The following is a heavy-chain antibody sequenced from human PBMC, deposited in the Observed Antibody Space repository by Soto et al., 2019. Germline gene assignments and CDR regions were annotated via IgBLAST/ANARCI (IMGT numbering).Heavy chain of an antibody. CDR1: GFSFINYG. D-gene: IGHD3-3*01. Sequence: GGSLRLSCATSGFSFINYGMNWVRQAPGKGLEWVSGITKTGRSTFIADSVRGRFTISRDNLKNIMYLQMNSLRVDDTALYYCTKDAEAYDFAFDKWGQGTMVTVSS. V-gene: IGHV3-23*01. CDR3: TKDAEAYDFAFDK. J-gene: IGHJ3*02. CDR2: ITKTGRST.